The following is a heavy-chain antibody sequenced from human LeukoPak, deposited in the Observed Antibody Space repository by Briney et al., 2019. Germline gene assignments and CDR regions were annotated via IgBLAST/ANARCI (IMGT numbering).Heavy chain of an antibody. CDR2: TRYDGSNK. CDR3: AKEHFGESYFDY. D-gene: IGHD3-10*01. V-gene: IGHV3-30*02. J-gene: IGHJ4*02. CDR1: GFTFSSYG. Sequence: GGSLRLSCAASGFTFSSYGMHWVRQAPGKGLEWVAFTRYDGSNKYYADSVKGRFTLSRDNSKNTLYLQMNSLRAEDTAVYYCAKEHFGESYFDYWGQGTLVTVSS.